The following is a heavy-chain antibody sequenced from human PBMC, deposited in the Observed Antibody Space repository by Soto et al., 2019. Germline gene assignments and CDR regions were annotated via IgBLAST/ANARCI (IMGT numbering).Heavy chain of an antibody. V-gene: IGHV6-1*01. Sequence: QVQLQQSGPGLVKPSQTLSLTCAISGDSVSSNSAAWNWIRQSPSRGLEWLGRTYYRSKWYNDYAVSVKSRITINPDTSKNQFSLQLNSVTPEDTAVYYCARVRSCSGGSCWGHYYYGMDVWGQGTTVTVSS. CDR2: TYYRSKWYN. CDR1: GDSVSSNSAA. J-gene: IGHJ6*02. CDR3: ARVRSCSGGSCWGHYYYGMDV. D-gene: IGHD2-15*01.